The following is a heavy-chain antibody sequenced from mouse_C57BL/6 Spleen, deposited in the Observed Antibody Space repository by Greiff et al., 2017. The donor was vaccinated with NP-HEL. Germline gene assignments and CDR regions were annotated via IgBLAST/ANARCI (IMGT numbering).Heavy chain of an antibody. Sequence: EVQLQESGPELVKPGASVKIPCKASGYTFTDYNMDWVKQSHGKSLEWIGDINPNNGGTIYNQKFKGKATLTVDQSSSTAYMELRSLTSEDTAVYYCARTTVVALYYFDYWGQGTTLTVSS. V-gene: IGHV1-18*01. CDR1: GYTFTDYN. J-gene: IGHJ2*01. CDR2: INPNNGGT. D-gene: IGHD1-1*01. CDR3: ARTTVVALYYFDY.